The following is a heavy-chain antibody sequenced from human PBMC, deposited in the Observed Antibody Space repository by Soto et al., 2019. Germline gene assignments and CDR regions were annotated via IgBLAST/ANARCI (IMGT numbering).Heavy chain of an antibody. Sequence: QVQLEQSGAEVKKPGSSVKVSCKASGGTFRNSAISWVRQAPGQGLEWLGGIMPIFRTPDYSQKFQVRVTVTADESTSTAYMELRGLRSDDTAVYYCARDNDRPQLGGNYYYILDVWGQGTTVTVSS. CDR2: IMPIFRTP. CDR1: GGTFRNSA. J-gene: IGHJ6*02. D-gene: IGHD1-1*01. CDR3: ARDNDRPQLGGNYYYILDV. V-gene: IGHV1-69*12.